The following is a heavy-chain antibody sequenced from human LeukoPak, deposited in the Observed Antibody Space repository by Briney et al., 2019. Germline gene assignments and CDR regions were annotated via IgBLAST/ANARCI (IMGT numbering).Heavy chain of an antibody. Sequence: ASVKVSCKASGYTFTSYDINWVRQAPGRGLEWMGWINTYSANTNYAQEFQDRVIMTTDTSTSTAYMELRSLRSDDTAVYYCAREGGIARPPYLYYYIDVWGKGTTVTVSS. V-gene: IGHV1-18*01. D-gene: IGHD6-6*01. CDR3: AREGGIARPPYLYYYIDV. J-gene: IGHJ6*03. CDR2: INTYSANT. CDR1: GYTFTSYD.